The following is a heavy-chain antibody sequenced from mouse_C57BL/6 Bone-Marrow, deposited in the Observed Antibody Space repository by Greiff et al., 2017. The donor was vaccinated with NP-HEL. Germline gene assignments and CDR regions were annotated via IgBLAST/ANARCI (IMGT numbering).Heavy chain of an antibody. D-gene: IGHD2-1*01. V-gene: IGHV14-4*01. J-gene: IGHJ2*01. Sequence: VQLQQSGAELVRPGASVKLSCTASGFNIKDDYMHWVKQRPEQGLEWIGWIDPENGDTEYASKFQGKATITADTSSNTAYLQLSSLTSEDTAVYYCTRDYGNYVDYWGQGTTLTVSS. CDR2: IDPENGDT. CDR3: TRDYGNYVDY. CDR1: GFNIKDDY.